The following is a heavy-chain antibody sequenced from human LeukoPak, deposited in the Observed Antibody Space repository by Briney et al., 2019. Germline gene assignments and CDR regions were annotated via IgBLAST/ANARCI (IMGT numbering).Heavy chain of an antibody. CDR2: ISYDGSNQ. CDR1: GFTFSSYA. CDR3: ARDWQLDY. V-gene: IGHV3-30-3*01. Sequence: GGSLRLSCAASGFTFSSYALYWVRQAPGKGLEGVAVISYDGSNQYYIDSVKGRFTISRDNSKSTLFLQMNSLRAEDTAVYYCARDWQLDYWGQGTLVTVSS. J-gene: IGHJ4*02.